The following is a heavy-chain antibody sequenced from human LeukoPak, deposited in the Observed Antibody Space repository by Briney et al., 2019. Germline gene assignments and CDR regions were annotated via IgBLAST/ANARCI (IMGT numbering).Heavy chain of an antibody. D-gene: IGHD3-22*01. J-gene: IGHJ5*02. Sequence: GGSLRLSCAASGFTFSSYGMHWVRQAPGQGLEWMGIINPSGGSTSYAQKFQGRVTMTRDTSTSTVYMELSSLRSEDTAVYYCARGHPNILGGDYYDSSGYLNWFDPWGQGTLVTVSS. CDR2: INPSGGST. CDR3: ARGHPNILGGDYYDSSGYLNWFDP. CDR1: GFTFSSYG. V-gene: IGHV1-46*01.